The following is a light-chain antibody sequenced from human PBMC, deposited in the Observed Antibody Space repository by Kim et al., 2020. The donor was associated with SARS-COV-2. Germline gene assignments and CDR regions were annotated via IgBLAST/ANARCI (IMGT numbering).Light chain of an antibody. J-gene: IGLJ3*02. CDR3: AAWDDSLSGPV. Sequence: ELTQPPSASGTPGQRVTISCSGSSSNIGSNYVYWYQQLPGTAPKLLIYRNKQRPSGVPDRFSGSKSGTSASLAISGLRSEDEADYYCAAWDDSLSGPVFGGGTQLTVL. CDR1: SSNIGSNY. CDR2: RNK. V-gene: IGLV1-47*01.